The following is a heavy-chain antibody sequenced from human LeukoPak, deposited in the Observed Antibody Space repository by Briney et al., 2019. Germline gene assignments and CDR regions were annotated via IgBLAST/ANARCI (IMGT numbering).Heavy chain of an antibody. J-gene: IGHJ4*02. CDR1: GYTFTSYY. V-gene: IGHV1-2*02. CDR3: ARLSCSAGGCYYVFDY. D-gene: IGHD2-15*01. Sequence: GASVKVSCKASGYTFTSYYMHWVRQAPGQGLEWMGWINPKSGGTNYAQKFQGRVTMTRDTSISTAYMELSRLRSDDTAVYYCARLSCSAGGCYYVFDYWGQGTLVTVSS. CDR2: INPKSGGT.